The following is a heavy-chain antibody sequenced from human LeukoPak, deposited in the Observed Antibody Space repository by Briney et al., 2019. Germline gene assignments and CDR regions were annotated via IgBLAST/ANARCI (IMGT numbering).Heavy chain of an antibody. CDR2: AYYRSKWYN. CDR3: ARDGPHEQSGSYYFDY. Sequence: SQTLSLTCAISGDSVSSNSAAWNWIRQSPSRGLEWLGRAYYRSKWYNDYAVSVKSRITINPDTSKNHFSLQLNSVTPEDTAVYYCARDGPHEQSGSYYFDYWGQGTLVTVSS. CDR1: GDSVSSNSAA. V-gene: IGHV6-1*01. D-gene: IGHD1-26*01. J-gene: IGHJ4*02.